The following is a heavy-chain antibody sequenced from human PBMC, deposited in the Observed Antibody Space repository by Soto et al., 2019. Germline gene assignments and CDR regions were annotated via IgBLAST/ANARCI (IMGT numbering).Heavy chain of an antibody. CDR1: GNTXSSYD. J-gene: IGHJ4*02. CDR2: INPNSGNI. CDR3: ARGRASGSYYLLDY. Sequence: SXKVSCKASGNTXSSYDIDWVRQATGHGLEWMGWINPNSGNIGYEQKFQGRVTMTRDTAIRTAYMEVSRLRSYDTAAYYCARGRASGSYYLLDYWGQGTLGTVS. D-gene: IGHD3-10*01. V-gene: IGHV1-8*01.